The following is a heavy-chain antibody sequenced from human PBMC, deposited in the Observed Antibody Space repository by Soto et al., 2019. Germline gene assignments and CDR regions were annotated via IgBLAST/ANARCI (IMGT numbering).Heavy chain of an antibody. V-gene: IGHV4-34*01. J-gene: IGHJ4*02. CDR3: ARGFDSGKFYAFES. CDR2: INHSGST. D-gene: IGHD1-26*01. Sequence: QVQLQQWGAGLLKPSETLSLTCAVYGGSFSGYYWSWIRQPPGKGLEWIGEINHSGSTNYNPSLKSRVTISVDTSKNQFSLNLSSVTAADTAVYYCARGFDSGKFYAFESWGRGTQVTVSS. CDR1: GGSFSGYY.